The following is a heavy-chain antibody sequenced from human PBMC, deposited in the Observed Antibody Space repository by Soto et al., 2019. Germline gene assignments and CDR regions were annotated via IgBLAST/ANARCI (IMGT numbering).Heavy chain of an antibody. CDR3: AIRLTLATTTCDAFDL. D-gene: IGHD4-17*01. J-gene: IGHJ3*01. Sequence: QVQLQESGPGLVKPSETLSLTCTVSSGSIINYYWSWIRQPPGKGLERIGFIYDSGSTNYNSFRKSRVTLSVDMSRQQLPLKLHSVTAADTAVYYCAIRLTLATTTCDAFDLWGQGTMVTGSS. V-gene: IGHV4-59*01. CDR1: SGSIINYY. CDR2: IYDSGST.